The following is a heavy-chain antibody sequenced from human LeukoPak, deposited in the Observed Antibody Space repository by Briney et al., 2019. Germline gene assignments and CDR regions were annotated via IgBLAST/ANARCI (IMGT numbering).Heavy chain of an antibody. Sequence: ASVKVSCKASGYTFTGYYMYWVRQAPGQGLEWMGWINPNSGGTNYAQKFQGRVTMTRDTSISTAYMELSRLRSDDTAVYYCARESGSDYYDSSGYPGAFDIWGQGTMVTVSS. CDR3: ARESGSDYYDSSGYPGAFDI. CDR2: INPNSGGT. D-gene: IGHD3-22*01. V-gene: IGHV1-2*02. J-gene: IGHJ3*02. CDR1: GYTFTGYY.